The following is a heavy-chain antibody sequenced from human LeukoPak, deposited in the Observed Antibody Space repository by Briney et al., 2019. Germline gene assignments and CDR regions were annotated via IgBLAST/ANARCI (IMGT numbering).Heavy chain of an antibody. CDR1: GFIFSSYG. D-gene: IGHD3-10*01. V-gene: IGHV3-48*04. CDR2: ISGTGTTI. J-gene: IGHJ5*02. CDR3: ARGGLGSWTFDP. Sequence: PGGSLRLSCAASGFIFSSYGMNWVRQAPGKGLEWVSYISGTGTTIYYADSVKGRFTISRDNAKYSLHLQMDSLRADDTAVYSCARGGLGSWTFDPWGQGTLVTVSS.